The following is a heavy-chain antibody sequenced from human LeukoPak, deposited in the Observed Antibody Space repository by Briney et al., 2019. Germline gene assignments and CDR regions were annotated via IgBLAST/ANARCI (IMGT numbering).Heavy chain of an antibody. CDR3: TRGPGSTWYSDY. J-gene: IGHJ4*02. D-gene: IGHD6-13*01. CDR1: GFTVSTNY. Sequence: PGGSLRLSCAASGFTVSTNYMNWVRQAPGKGLEWVSIIYSGRATYYADSVKGRFTIFRDNSKNTLYLQMNSLRAEDTAVYYCTRGPGSTWYSDYWGQGTLVTVSS. CDR2: IYSGRAT. V-gene: IGHV3-66*02.